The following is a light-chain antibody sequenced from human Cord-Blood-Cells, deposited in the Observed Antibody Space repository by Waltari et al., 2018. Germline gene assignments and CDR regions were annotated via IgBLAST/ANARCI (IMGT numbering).Light chain of an antibody. CDR2: RNN. V-gene: IGLV1-47*01. CDR3: AAWDDSLSGPV. CDR1: SSNIVSNY. J-gene: IGLJ3*02. Sequence: QSVLTQPPSASGPPGQRVTISCSGSSSNIVSNYVYWYQQLPGTAPKLLIYRNNQRPSGVPDRFSGSKSGTSASLAISGLRSEDEADYYCAAWDDSLSGPVFGGGTKLTVL.